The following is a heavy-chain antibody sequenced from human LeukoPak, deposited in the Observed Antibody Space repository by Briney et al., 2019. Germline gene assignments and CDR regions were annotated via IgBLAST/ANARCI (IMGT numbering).Heavy chain of an antibody. Sequence: SETLSLTCTVSGYSISSGYYWGWIRQPPGKGLEWIGSIYHSGSTYYNPSLKSRVTISVDTSKNQFSLKLSSVTAADTAEYYCAGAMATIIRLDAFDIWGQGTMVTVSS. J-gene: IGHJ3*02. V-gene: IGHV4-38-2*02. D-gene: IGHD5-24*01. CDR2: IYHSGST. CDR3: AGAMATIIRLDAFDI. CDR1: GYSISSGYY.